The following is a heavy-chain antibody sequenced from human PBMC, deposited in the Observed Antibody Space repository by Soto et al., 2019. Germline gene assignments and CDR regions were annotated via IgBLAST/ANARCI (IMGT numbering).Heavy chain of an antibody. CDR2: IWYDGSNK. Sequence: QVQLVESGGGVVQPGRSLRLSCAASGFTFSNYGMHWVRQAPGKGLEWVAVIWYDGSNKYYADSVKGRFTISRDNSKNTLYLQMNSLRAEDTAVYYCARVGYCSGGSCYHTGGGIDYWGQGTLVTVSS. V-gene: IGHV3-33*01. D-gene: IGHD2-15*01. J-gene: IGHJ4*02. CDR3: ARVGYCSGGSCYHTGGGIDY. CDR1: GFTFSNYG.